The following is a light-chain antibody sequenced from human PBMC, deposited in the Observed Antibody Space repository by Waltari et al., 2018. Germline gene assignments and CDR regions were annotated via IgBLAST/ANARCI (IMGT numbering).Light chain of an antibody. CDR1: SSNIGAGYG. Sequence: QSVLTQPPSVSGALGQRVTISCTGSSSNIGAGYGVHRYQKVPGTGPKPLVYDNINRPSGCPDRFSGSKSGTSASLAITGLQAEDEAEYYCQSYDFNLSDYVFGTETKVTVL. V-gene: IGLV1-40*01. J-gene: IGLJ1*01. CDR3: QSYDFNLSDYV. CDR2: DNI.